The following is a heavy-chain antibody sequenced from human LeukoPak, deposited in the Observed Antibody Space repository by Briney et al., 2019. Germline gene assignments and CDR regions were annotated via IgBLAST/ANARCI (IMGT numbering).Heavy chain of an antibody. CDR2: IRYDGSKE. D-gene: IGHD6-13*01. CDR3: ARDRGSSWYGNWFDP. CDR1: GFTFSNYG. J-gene: IGHJ5*02. Sequence: PGGSLRLSCAASGFTFSNYGMHWVRQTPGNGLEWVAFIRYDGSKEDYADSIKGRFTISRDNSKNTLYLHMNTLRPEDTAVYYCARDRGSSWYGNWFDPWGQGTLVTVSS. V-gene: IGHV3-30*02.